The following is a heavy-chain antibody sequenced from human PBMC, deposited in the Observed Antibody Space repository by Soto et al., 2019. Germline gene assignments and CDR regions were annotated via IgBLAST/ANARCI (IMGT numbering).Heavy chain of an antibody. D-gene: IGHD1-26*01. Sequence: QVQLVQSGAEVKKPGASVKVSCKASGYTFTSYDINWVRQATGQGLEWMGWMNPNSGNTGYAQKFPGRVPMTRNTSISTAYMELRRLSSEDTAVYYSAREWATYGMDVSCQGTTVTVSS. V-gene: IGHV1-8*01. CDR2: MNPNSGNT. CDR3: AREWATYGMDV. J-gene: IGHJ6*02. CDR1: GYTFTSYD.